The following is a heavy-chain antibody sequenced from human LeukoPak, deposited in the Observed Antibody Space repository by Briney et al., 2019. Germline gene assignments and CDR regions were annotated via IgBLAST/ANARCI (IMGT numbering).Heavy chain of an antibody. Sequence: GGSLRLSCAASGFTFSSYGMPWVRQAPGKGLEWVAVIWYDGSNKYYADSVKGRFSISRDNSKNTLYLQMNSLRAEDTAMYYCARDYDSRGYSPAAWGQGTLVTVSS. CDR2: IWYDGSNK. CDR1: GFTFSSYG. D-gene: IGHD3-22*01. V-gene: IGHV3-33*08. CDR3: ARDYDSRGYSPAA. J-gene: IGHJ1*01.